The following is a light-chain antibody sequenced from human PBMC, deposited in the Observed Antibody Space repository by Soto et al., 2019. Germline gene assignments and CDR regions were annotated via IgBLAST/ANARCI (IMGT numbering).Light chain of an antibody. CDR3: QHYKSYSEA. CDR1: QTISSW. CDR2: KAS. J-gene: IGKJ1*01. Sequence: DVKVSQSPSTLSGSVGDRVTITCGASQTISSWLAWYQQQPGKAPKLLIYKASTLKSGVPSRFSGSGSGTEFTLPISSLQPDDFATYYCQHYKSYSEAFGQGTKVAIK. V-gene: IGKV1-5*03.